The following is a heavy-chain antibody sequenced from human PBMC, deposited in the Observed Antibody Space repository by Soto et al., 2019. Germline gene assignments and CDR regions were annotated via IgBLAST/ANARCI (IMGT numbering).Heavy chain of an antibody. J-gene: IGHJ4*02. CDR2: ISWDGGST. CDR1: GFTFDDYT. CDR3: AKDSYYYDSSGYYGSDY. Sequence: EVQLVESGGVVVQPGGSLRLSCAASGFTFDDYTMHWVRQAPGKGLEWVSLISWDGGSTYYADSVKGRFTISRDNSKNSLYLQMNSLRTEDTALYYCAKDSYYYDSSGYYGSDYWGQGTLVTVSS. D-gene: IGHD3-22*01. V-gene: IGHV3-43*01.